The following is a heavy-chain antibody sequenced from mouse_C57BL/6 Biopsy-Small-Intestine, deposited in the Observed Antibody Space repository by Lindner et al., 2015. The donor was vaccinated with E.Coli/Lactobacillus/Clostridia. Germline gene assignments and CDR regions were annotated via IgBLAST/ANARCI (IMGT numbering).Heavy chain of an antibody. V-gene: IGHV1-54*01. Sequence: VQLQESGAELVRPGTSVQVSRKASGYAFTNYLIEWIKQRPGQGLEWIGVINPGSGGTSYNEKFKGKATLTADKSSSTAYMQLSSLTSEDSAVYFCASYGNFDYWGQGTLVTVSA. CDR3: ASYGNFDY. D-gene: IGHD2-1*01. J-gene: IGHJ3*01. CDR1: GYAFTNYL. CDR2: INPGSGGT.